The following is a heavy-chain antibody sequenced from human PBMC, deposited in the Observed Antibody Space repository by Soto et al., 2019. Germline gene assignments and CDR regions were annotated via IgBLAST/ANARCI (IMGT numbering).Heavy chain of an antibody. D-gene: IGHD2-2*01. CDR1: GGSISSSSYY. J-gene: IGHJ6*02. CDR2: IYYSGST. CDR3: ARPRSSTREPPDLYYYYGMDV. V-gene: IGHV4-39*01. Sequence: PSETLSLTCTVSGGSISSSSYYWGWIRQPPGKGLEWIGSIYYSGSTYYNPSLKSRVTISVDTSKNQFSLKLSSVTAADTAVYYCARPRSSTREPPDLYYYYGMDVWGQGTTVTVSS.